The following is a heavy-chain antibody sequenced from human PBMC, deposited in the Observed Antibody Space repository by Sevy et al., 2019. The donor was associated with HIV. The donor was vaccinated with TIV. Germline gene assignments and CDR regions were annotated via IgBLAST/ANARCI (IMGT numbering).Heavy chain of an antibody. CDR1: GFTFSSYA. Sequence: GGSLRLSCAASGFTFSSYAMHWVRQAPGKRLEWVAVISYDGSNKYYADSVKGRFAISRDNSKSTLYLQMNSLRAEDTAVYYCARDQHDYGGNLRTGWFDPWGQGTLVTVSS. CDR3: ARDQHDYGGNLRTGWFDP. CDR2: ISYDGSNK. J-gene: IGHJ5*02. D-gene: IGHD4-17*01. V-gene: IGHV3-30*09.